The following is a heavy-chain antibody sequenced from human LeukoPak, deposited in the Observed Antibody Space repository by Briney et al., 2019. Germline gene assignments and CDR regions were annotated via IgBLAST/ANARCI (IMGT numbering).Heavy chain of an antibody. J-gene: IGHJ4*02. CDR3: AKDQENSSGWYTDY. D-gene: IGHD6-19*01. Sequence: GGSLRLSCAASGFPFSTYGMHWVCQAPGKGLEWVAVISYDASNKYYPDSVKGRFTISRDNSKNTLYLQMNSLRAEDTAVYYCAKDQENSSGWYTDYWGQGTLVIVSS. CDR1: GFPFSTYG. V-gene: IGHV3-30*18. CDR2: ISYDASNK.